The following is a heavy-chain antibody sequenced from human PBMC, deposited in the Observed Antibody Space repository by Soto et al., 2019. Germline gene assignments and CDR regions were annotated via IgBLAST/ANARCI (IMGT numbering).Heavy chain of an antibody. CDR1: GFTFSSYA. Sequence: EVQLLESGGGLVQPGESLRLSCAASGFTFSSYAMTWVRQAPGKGLEWVSSISGSGDYTYFADSVKGRFTISRDNSKDTLYLQMSSLRVEDPAIYSCAQAARSHPPGWVDPWGQGTLVTVSS. D-gene: IGHD2-15*01. J-gene: IGHJ5*02. CDR2: ISGSGDYT. V-gene: IGHV3-23*01. CDR3: AQAARSHPPGWVDP.